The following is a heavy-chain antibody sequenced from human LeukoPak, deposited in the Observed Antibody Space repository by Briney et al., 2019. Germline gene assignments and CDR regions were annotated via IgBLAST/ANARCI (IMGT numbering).Heavy chain of an antibody. CDR2: IYSGGST. J-gene: IGHJ4*02. Sequence: GGSLRLSCAASGFTVSSNYMNWVRQAPGKGLEWVSVIYSGGSTYYADSVKGRFTISRDNSKNTLYLQMNSLRDEDTAVYYCARGNEYSEYSFDYWGQGTLVTVSS. V-gene: IGHV3-66*01. CDR3: ARGNEYSEYSFDY. D-gene: IGHD2-15*01. CDR1: GFTVSSNY.